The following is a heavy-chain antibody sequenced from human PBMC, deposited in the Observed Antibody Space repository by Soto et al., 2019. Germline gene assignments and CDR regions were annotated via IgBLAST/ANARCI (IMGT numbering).Heavy chain of an antibody. J-gene: IGHJ6*01. CDR1: GLSFSRYD. CDR3: ARSRGRKYCTNVFCILRYYSYSTHV. CDR2: IGTAGDP. D-gene: IGHD2-8*01. V-gene: IGHV3-13*05. Sequence: GGYLRLSCAASGLSFSRYDMHWVRQATGKGLEWVSAIGTAGDPYYPGSVKGRFTISRENAKNSLYLQMNSLRAGDTAVYYCARSRGRKYCTNVFCILRYYSYSTHV.